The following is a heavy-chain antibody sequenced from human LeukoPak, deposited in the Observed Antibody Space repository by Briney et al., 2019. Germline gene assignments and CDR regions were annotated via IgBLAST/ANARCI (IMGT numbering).Heavy chain of an antibody. D-gene: IGHD4-17*01. Sequence: SVKVSCKASGGTFSSYAISWVRQAPGQGLEWMGRIIPIFGTAGYAQKFQGRVTITKDESTRTVYLELTSLTSDDTAVYYCARDVHGDYGSGWFDPWGQGTLVSVSS. CDR1: GGTFSSYA. CDR3: ARDVHGDYGSGWFDP. V-gene: IGHV1-69*05. CDR2: IIPIFGTA. J-gene: IGHJ5*02.